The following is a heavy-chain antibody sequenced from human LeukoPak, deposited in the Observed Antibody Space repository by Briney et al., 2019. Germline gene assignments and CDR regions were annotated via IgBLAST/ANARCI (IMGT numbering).Heavy chain of an antibody. CDR1: RFTFSSYG. D-gene: IGHD3-10*01. CDR3: ALNPDYYGSGSFDY. Sequence: GGSLRLSCAASRFTFSSYGMHWVRQAPGKGLEWVAVISNDGSSEDYADSVKGRFTISRDNAKNSLYLQMNSLRAEDTAVYYCALNPDYYGSGSFDYWGQGTLVTVSS. CDR2: ISNDGSSE. J-gene: IGHJ4*02. V-gene: IGHV3-30*03.